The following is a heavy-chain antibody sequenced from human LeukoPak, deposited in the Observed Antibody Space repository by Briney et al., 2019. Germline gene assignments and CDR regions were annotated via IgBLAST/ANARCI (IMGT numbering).Heavy chain of an antibody. CDR1: GYTFTGYY. D-gene: IGHD2-2*01. CDR3: ARDGTLLSIWYQLPPFDP. J-gene: IGHJ5*02. V-gene: IGHV1-2*02. CDR2: INPNSGGT. Sequence: GASVKDSCKASGYTFTGYYMHRMRQASGHGLEWMGWINPNSGGTNYAQKFQGRVTMTRDTSISTAYMELSRLRSDDTAVYYCARDGTLLSIWYQLPPFDPWGQGTLVTVSS.